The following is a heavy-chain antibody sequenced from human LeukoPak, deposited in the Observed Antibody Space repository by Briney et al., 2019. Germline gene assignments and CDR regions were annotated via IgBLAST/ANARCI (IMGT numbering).Heavy chain of an antibody. CDR3: AKEGANAFQDY. CDR1: GFTFSTYR. D-gene: IGHD3-3*02. CDR2: MTSDGSST. Sequence: PGGSLRLSCAGSGFTFSTYRMHWLRQAPGKGLVWVSGMTSDGSSTVYAPSVKGRFTISRDNAKDTVYLQMNSLRAEDTAVYYCAKEGANAFQDYWGQGALVTVSS. V-gene: IGHV3-74*01. J-gene: IGHJ4*02.